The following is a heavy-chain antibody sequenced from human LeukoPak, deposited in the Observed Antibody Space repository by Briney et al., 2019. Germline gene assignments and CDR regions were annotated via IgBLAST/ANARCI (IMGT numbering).Heavy chain of an antibody. CDR3: AGQGDDNAFDY. CDR1: GGSISSSSYY. Sequence: SETLSLTCTVSGGSISSSSYYWGWIRQPPGKGLEWIGSIYYSGSTYYNPSLKSRVTISVDTSKNQFSLKLSSVTAADTAVYYCAGQGDDNAFDYWGQGTLVTVSS. V-gene: IGHV4-39*01. J-gene: IGHJ4*02. CDR2: IYYSGST. D-gene: IGHD3-16*01.